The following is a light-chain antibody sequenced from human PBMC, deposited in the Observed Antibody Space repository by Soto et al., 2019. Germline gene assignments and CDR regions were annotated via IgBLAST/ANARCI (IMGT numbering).Light chain of an antibody. V-gene: IGKV3-15*01. J-gene: IGKJ2*01. CDR2: GAS. Sequence: EIVMTQSPATLSVSPGETATLSCRASQSLSGYLAWYQQKPGQAPRLLIYGASTRAAGIPARFSGFGSGTEGTLTISSLKCEDFAVFYCQKYSSWTPVYTFGQGTKLEIK. CDR1: QSLSGY. CDR3: QKYSSWTPVYT.